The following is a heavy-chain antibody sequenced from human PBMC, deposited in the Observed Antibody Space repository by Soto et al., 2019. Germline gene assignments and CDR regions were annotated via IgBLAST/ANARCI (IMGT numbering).Heavy chain of an antibody. D-gene: IGHD5-18*01. CDR2: ISSSRSYI. Sequence: EVQLVESGGGLVKPGGSLRLSCAASGFGIRTYSMSWVRQAPGKGLEWVSSISSSRSYIYYADSVRGRFTISRDNAKNSLFLQMTSLRVEDTAVYFCAREVDTAMGHEASDICGQGTMVTVSS. J-gene: IGHJ3*02. CDR3: AREVDTAMGHEASDI. V-gene: IGHV3-21*01. CDR1: GFGIRTYS.